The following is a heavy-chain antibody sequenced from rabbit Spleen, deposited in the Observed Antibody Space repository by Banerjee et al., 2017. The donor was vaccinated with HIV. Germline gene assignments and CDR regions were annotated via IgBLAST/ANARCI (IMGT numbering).Heavy chain of an antibody. Sequence: QLVESRGGLVQPGGSLKLSCKASGFTLSSYYMNWVRQAPGKGLEWIGYIDPVFGITYYASWVNGRFSISRENAQNTVFLQMTSLTAADTATYFCARDLTGVIGWNFGWWGPGTLVTV. D-gene: IGHD1-1*01. CDR3: ARDLTGVIGWNFGW. J-gene: IGHJ4*01. CDR1: GFTLSSYY. V-gene: IGHV1S7*01. CDR2: IDPVFGIT.